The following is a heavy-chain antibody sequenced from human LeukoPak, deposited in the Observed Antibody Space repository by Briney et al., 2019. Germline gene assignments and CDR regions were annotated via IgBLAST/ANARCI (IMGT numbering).Heavy chain of an antibody. CDR2: ISCYNGDT. CDR3: ARDPSYASGWNTWFDT. Sequence: ASVKVSCKASGYTFNKYGISWVRQAPGQGLEWMGWISCYNGDTHYAQKLQGRVTLSTDTPTTTVYMELRSLRSDDMAVYYCARDPSYASGWNTWFDTWGQGTPVTVSS. D-gene: IGHD3-16*01. CDR1: GYTFNKYG. V-gene: IGHV1-18*03. J-gene: IGHJ5*02.